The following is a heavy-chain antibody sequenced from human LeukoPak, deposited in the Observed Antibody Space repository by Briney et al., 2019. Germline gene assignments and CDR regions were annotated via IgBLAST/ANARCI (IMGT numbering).Heavy chain of an antibody. J-gene: IGHJ4*02. D-gene: IGHD4-17*01. CDR3: ARGRRGEDSYGDYED. Sequence: GASVKVSCKASGYTFTGYYMHWVRQAPGQGLEWMGWISAYNGNTNYAQKLQGRVTMTTDTSTSTAYMELRSLRSDDTAVYYCARGRRGEDSYGDYEDWGQGTLVTVSS. CDR1: GYTFTGYY. V-gene: IGHV1-18*04. CDR2: ISAYNGNT.